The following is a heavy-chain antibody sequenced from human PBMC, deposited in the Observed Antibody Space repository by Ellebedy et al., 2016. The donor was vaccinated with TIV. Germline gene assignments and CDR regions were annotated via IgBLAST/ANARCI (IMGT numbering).Heavy chain of an antibody. J-gene: IGHJ3*02. CDR3: ARVTPANLDAFDI. V-gene: IGHV4-59*01. CDR2: IYYSGST. Sequence: SETLSLXXTVSGGSISSYYWSWIRQPPGKGLEWIGYIYYSGSTNYNPSLKSRVTISVDTSKNQFSLKLSSVTAADTAVYYCARVTPANLDAFDIWGQGTMVTVSS. CDR1: GGSISSYY.